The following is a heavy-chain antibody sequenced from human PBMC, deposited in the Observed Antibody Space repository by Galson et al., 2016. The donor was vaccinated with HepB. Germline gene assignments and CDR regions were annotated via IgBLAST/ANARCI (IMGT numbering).Heavy chain of an antibody. V-gene: IGHV3-23*01. CDR1: GFSFSDYA. CDR2: ISASGAST. J-gene: IGHJ4*02. D-gene: IGHD6-19*01. CDR3: AKGRVPLAVAGALDF. Sequence: SLRLSCAASGFSFSDYAMTWVRQAPGKGLEWVSGISASGASTYYAEFVKGRFAISRDNSKNTLNLQMNSLRGEDTAVYYRAKGRVPLAVAGALDFWGQGTLLTVSS.